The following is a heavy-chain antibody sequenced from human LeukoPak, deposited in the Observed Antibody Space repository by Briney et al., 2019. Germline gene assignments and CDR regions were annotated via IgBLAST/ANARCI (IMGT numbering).Heavy chain of an antibody. Sequence: SVTVSCKASGGTFSIYAISWVRQAPGQGLEWMGRIIPIFRIANYAQKFQGRVTITADKSTSTAYMELSSLRSEDTAVYYCARDLTRDGYNHDIRYGMDVWGQGTTVTVSS. V-gene: IGHV1-69*17. CDR3: ARDLTRDGYNHDIRYGMDV. D-gene: IGHD5-24*01. CDR2: IIPIFRIA. J-gene: IGHJ6*02. CDR1: GGTFSIYA.